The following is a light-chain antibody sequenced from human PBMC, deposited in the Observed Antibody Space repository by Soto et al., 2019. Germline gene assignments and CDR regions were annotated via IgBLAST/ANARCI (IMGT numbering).Light chain of an antibody. V-gene: IGLV2-14*01. Sequence: QSMLTQPASVSGSPGQSITISCTGTSSDVGAYNYASWYQQYPGEAPKVIIYDVSHRPAGVSNRFSGSKSGNTASLTISGLQTQDEADYYCNSYRDSSTFVFGSGTKVTVL. CDR2: DVS. J-gene: IGLJ1*01. CDR1: SSDVGAYNY. CDR3: NSYRDSSTFV.